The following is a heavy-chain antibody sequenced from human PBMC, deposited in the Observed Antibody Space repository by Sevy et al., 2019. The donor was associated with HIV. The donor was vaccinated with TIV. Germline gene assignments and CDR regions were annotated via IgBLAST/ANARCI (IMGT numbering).Heavy chain of an antibody. CDR2: IRSKAYGGTT. CDR1: GFTFGDYA. CDR3: TRVNNWKAPDY. J-gene: IGHJ4*02. D-gene: IGHD1-20*01. V-gene: IGHV3-49*03. Sequence: GGSLRLSCTASGFTFGDYAMSWFRQAPGKGLEWVGFIRSKAYGGTTEYAASEKGRFTISRDDSKSIAYLQMNSLKTEDTAVYYCTRVNNWKAPDYWGQGTLVTVSS.